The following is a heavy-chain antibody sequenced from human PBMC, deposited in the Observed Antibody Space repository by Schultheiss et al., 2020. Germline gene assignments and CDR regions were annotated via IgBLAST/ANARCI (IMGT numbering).Heavy chain of an antibody. CDR1: GFTFSSYS. Sequence: GGSLRLSCAASGFTFSSYSMNWVRQAPGKGLEWVSYISSSSSTIYYADSVKGRFTISRDNSKNTLYLQMNSLRAEDTAVYYCAKGRYGGTYYYYYYGMDVWGQGTTVTVSS. CDR2: ISSSSSTI. J-gene: IGHJ6*02. D-gene: IGHD4-23*01. CDR3: AKGRYGGTYYYYYYGMDV. V-gene: IGHV3-48*01.